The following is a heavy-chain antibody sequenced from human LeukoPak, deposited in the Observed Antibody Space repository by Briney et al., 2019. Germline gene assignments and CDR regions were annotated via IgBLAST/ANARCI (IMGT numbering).Heavy chain of an antibody. CDR2: INSDGSST. CDR3: ARWGLGKGDGFDI. V-gene: IGHV3-74*01. D-gene: IGHD3-10*01. CDR1: GFTFSGYW. Sequence: GGSLRLSCAASGFTFSGYWMHWVRQAPGKGLVWVSRINSDGSSTSYADSVKGRFTISRDNRKNTLYLQMNSLRAEDTAVYYCARWGLGKGDGFDIWGQGTMVTVSS. J-gene: IGHJ3*02.